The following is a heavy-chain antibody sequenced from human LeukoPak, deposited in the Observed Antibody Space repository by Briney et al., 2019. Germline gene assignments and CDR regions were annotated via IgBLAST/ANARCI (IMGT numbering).Heavy chain of an antibody. J-gene: IGHJ4*02. CDR1: GFTFSRYG. CDR3: AKDSYEWPPKYFDY. CDR2: ISGSGGST. D-gene: IGHD3-3*01. V-gene: IGHV3-23*01. Sequence: GGSLRLSCAASGFTFSRYGTSWVRQAPGKGLEWVSAISGSGGSTYYADSVKGRFTISRDNSRNTLYLQMNSLRAEDTAVYYCAKDSYEWPPKYFDYWGQGTLVTTSS.